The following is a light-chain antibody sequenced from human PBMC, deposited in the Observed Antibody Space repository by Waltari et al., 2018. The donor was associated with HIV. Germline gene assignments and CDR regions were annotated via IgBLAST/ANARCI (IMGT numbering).Light chain of an antibody. J-gene: IGKJ1*01. CDR1: QTISNH. Sequence: DIQMTQSPSSLSASIGDRVTITCRASQTISNHLNWYQQKPAQAPKFLIYHASNLQNGVPPRFSGSGSGTDFTLTITSLQPEDFATYYCQQSHSIPRTFGQGTTVEI. CDR3: QQSHSIPRT. V-gene: IGKV1-39*01. CDR2: HAS.